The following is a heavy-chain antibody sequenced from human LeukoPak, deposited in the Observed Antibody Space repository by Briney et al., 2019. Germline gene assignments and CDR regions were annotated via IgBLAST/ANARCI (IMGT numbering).Heavy chain of an antibody. J-gene: IGHJ4*02. CDR2: INHSGST. D-gene: IGHD2-2*01. Sequence: SETLSLTCAVYGGSFSGYYWSWIRQPPGEGLEWIGEINHSGSTNYNPSLKSRVTISVETSKNQFSLKLSSVTAADTAVYYCARATNDCSSTSCSLYYFDYWGQGTLVTVSS. CDR1: GGSFSGYY. CDR3: ARATNDCSSTSCSLYYFDY. V-gene: IGHV4-34*01.